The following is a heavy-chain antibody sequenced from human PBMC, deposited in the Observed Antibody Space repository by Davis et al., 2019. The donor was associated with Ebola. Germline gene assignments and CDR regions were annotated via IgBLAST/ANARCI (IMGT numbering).Heavy chain of an antibody. J-gene: IGHJ4*02. CDR3: ARGFGLVRIFDY. CDR2: INHSGST. CDR1: GGSFSGYY. D-gene: IGHD3/OR15-3a*01. V-gene: IGHV4-34*01. Sequence: MPSETLSLTCAVSGGSFSGYYWSWIRQPPGKGLEWIGEINHSGSTNYNPSLKSRVTISVDTSKNQFSLKLSSVTAADTAVYYCARGFGLVRIFDYWGQGTLVTVSS.